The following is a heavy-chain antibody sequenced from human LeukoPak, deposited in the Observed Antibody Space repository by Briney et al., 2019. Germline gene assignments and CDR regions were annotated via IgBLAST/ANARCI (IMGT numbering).Heavy chain of an antibody. CDR2: IYSSGST. CDR1: CASISPYY. Sequence: PSETLSLTCTVSCASISPYYWSWIRQPPGKGLEWIGYIYSSGSTNYNPSLKSRVTISMDTSKNQFSLSLSSVYAANKGVYYCARDVHITPAGPYYFDYWGQGILVTVSS. D-gene: IGHD6-13*01. CDR3: ARDVHITPAGPYYFDY. V-gene: IGHV4-59*01. J-gene: IGHJ4*02.